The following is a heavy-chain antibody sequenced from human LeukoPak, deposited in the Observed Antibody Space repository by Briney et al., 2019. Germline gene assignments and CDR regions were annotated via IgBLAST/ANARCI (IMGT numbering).Heavy chain of an antibody. CDR3: ARARYSSSSGPGYYYYMDV. D-gene: IGHD6-6*01. J-gene: IGHJ6*03. V-gene: IGHV3-30*04. Sequence: GKSLRLSCAASGFTFSSYAMYWVRQAPGKGLEWVAVISYDGSNKNYADSVKGRFTIPRDNSKNTLYLQMNSLRADDTAVYYCARARYSSSSGPGYYYYMDVWGKGTTVTVSS. CDR1: GFTFSSYA. CDR2: ISYDGSNK.